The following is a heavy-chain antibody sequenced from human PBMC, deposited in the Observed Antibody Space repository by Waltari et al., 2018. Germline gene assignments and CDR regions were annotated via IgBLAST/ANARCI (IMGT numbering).Heavy chain of an antibody. V-gene: IGHV1-69*01. Sequence: QVQLVQSGAEVKKPGSSVKVSCKSSGGTFSSFAISGVRQAPGQRLAWMGGIIPIFGTANYAQKVQGRVTITADESTSTAYMELSSLRSEDTAVYYCARDSRRTIAAADTYYYYYGMDVWGQGTTVTVSS. J-gene: IGHJ6*02. D-gene: IGHD6-13*01. CDR3: ARDSRRTIAAADTYYYYYGMDV. CDR2: IIPIFGTA. CDR1: GGTFSSFA.